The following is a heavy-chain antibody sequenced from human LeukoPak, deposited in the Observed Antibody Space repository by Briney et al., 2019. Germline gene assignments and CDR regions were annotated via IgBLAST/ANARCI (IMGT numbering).Heavy chain of an antibody. D-gene: IGHD3-10*01. CDR1: GGSISSYY. V-gene: IGHV4-59*12. CDR2: IYYSGST. CDR3: ASRGAGWFGY. Sequence: SETLSLTCTVPGGSISSYYWSWIRQAPGKGLEWIGYIYYSGSTNYNPSLKSRVTISVDTSKNQFSLKLSSVTAADTAVYYCASRGAGWFGYWGQGTLVTVSS. J-gene: IGHJ4*02.